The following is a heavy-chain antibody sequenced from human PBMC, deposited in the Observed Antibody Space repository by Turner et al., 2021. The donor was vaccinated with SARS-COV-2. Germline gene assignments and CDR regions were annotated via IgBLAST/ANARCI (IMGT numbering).Heavy chain of an antibody. V-gene: IGHV4-39*01. J-gene: IGHJ4*02. CDR3: AVVAATPGSNRVYC. CDR1: GVSVDSSSYY. CDR2: VYYSGST. D-gene: IGHD2-15*01. Sequence: QLQLRAAGPGRVKPSETLSLTCTVSGVSVDSSSYYWGWIRQPPGKGLEWIGSVYYSGSTYYNPSLKSRVTISVDTSKNQFSLKLSSVTAADTAVFCCAVVAATPGSNRVYCWGQGTLVTVSS.